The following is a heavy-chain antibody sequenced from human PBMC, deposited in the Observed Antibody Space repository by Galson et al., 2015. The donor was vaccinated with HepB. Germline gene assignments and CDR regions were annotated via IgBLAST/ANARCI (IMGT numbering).Heavy chain of an antibody. CDR3: AKDTSLSGSYWEGDAFDI. CDR1: GFTFSSYA. J-gene: IGHJ3*02. V-gene: IGHV3-23*01. Sequence: SLRLSCAASGFTFSSYAMSWVRQAPGKGLEWVSAISGSGGSTYYADSVKGRFTISRDNSKNTLYLQMNSLRAEDTAVYYCAKDTSLSGSYWEGDAFDIWGQGTMVTVSS. D-gene: IGHD1-26*01. CDR2: ISGSGGST.